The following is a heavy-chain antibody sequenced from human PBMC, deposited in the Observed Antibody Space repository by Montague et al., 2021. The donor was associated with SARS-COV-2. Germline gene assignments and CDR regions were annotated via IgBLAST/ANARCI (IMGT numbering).Heavy chain of an antibody. V-gene: IGHV2-70*11. CDR2: IDWDDDK. D-gene: IGHD3-22*01. Sequence: PALVKPTQTLTLTCTFSGFSLSTSGMCVSWIRQPPGKALEWFARIDWDDDKYYGHSLKTRLTISKDTSKNQVVLTMTNMDPVDTATYYCARTLTTKVAFDIWGQGTMVTVSS. J-gene: IGHJ3*02. CDR3: ARTLTTKVAFDI. CDR1: GFSLSTSGMC.